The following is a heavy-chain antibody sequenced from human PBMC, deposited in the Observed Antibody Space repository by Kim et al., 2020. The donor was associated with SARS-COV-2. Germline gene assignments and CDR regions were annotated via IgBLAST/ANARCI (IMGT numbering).Heavy chain of an antibody. CDR2: IYHSGST. J-gene: IGHJ5*02. CDR3: AEAGYYYGSGTMEANWFDT. D-gene: IGHD3-10*01. Sequence: SETLSLTCAVSGGSISSSNWWSWVRQPPGKGLEWIGEIYHSGSTNYNPSLKSRVTISVDKSKNQFSLKLSSVTAADTAVYYCAEAGYYYGSGTMEANWFDTWGQGSLVTVSS. V-gene: IGHV4-4*02. CDR1: GGSISSSNW.